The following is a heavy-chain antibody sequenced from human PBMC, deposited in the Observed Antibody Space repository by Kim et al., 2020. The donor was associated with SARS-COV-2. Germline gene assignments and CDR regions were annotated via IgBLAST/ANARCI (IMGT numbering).Heavy chain of an antibody. D-gene: IGHD3-22*01. CDR3: ARGLHYYDSSGYHYNWLDP. CDR2: IYHSGST. Sequence: SETLSLTCTVSGGSISSDYWSWIRHPPGKGLEWIGYIYHSGSTNYNPSLKSRVTISVDTSKNQFSLKLSSVTAADTAVYYCARGLHYYDSSGYHYNWLDPWGQGTLVTVSS. CDR1: GGSISSDY. J-gene: IGHJ5*02. V-gene: IGHV4-59*01.